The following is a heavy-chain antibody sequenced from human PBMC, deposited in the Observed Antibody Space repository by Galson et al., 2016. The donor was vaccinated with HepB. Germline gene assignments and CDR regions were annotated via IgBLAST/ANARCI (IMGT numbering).Heavy chain of an antibody. Sequence: SLRLSCAASGFTFSNYGMNWVRQAPGKGLEWVAGITGGGGNTKYADSGKGPFTISRDNSENTVQLQMKSLRADDTAIYFCAKDFRRMGLVVASQYLDSWGQGTLVTVSP. CDR1: GFTFSNYG. CDR2: ITGGGGNT. V-gene: IGHV3-23*01. D-gene: IGHD6-19*01. J-gene: IGHJ4*02. CDR3: AKDFRRMGLVVASQYLDS.